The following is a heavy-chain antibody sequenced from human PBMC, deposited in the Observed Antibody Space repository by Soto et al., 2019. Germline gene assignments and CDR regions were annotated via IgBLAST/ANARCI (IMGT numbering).Heavy chain of an antibody. CDR3: ATPDILFH. Sequence: QVQLVESGGGVVQPGRSLRLSCAASGFTFSSYGMHWVRQAPGKGLEWVAVISYDGSNKYYADSVKGRFTISRDNSKNTLYLQMNSLRAEDTAVYYCATPDILFHWGQGTLVTVSS. V-gene: IGHV3-30*03. CDR1: GFTFSSYG. J-gene: IGHJ4*02. D-gene: IGHD3-9*01. CDR2: ISYDGSNK.